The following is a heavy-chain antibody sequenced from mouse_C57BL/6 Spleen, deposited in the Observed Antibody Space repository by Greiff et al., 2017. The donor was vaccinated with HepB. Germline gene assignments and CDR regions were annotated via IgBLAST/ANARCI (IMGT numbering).Heavy chain of an antibody. Sequence: EVKLVESGGGLVKPGGSLKLSCAASGFTFSDYGMHWVRQAPEKGLEWVAYISSGSSTIYYADTVKGRFTISRDNAKNTLFLQMTSLRSEDTAMYYCATYDYDGAMDYWAQGTPVTVSS. V-gene: IGHV5-17*01. CDR2: ISSGSSTI. CDR1: GFTFSDYG. CDR3: ATYDYDGAMDY. D-gene: IGHD2-4*01. J-gene: IGHJ4*01.